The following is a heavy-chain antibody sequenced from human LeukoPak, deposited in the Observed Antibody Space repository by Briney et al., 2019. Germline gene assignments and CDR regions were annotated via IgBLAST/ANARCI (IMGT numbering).Heavy chain of an antibody. CDR2: VYYSGST. Sequence: SQTLSLTCTVSGGSISRGDDYWSWIRQPPGKGLEWIGYVYYSGSTYYNPSLKSRVTISVDTSKNQFSLKLRSVTAADTAVYYCARTMVRGVIIDYWGQGTLVTVSS. J-gene: IGHJ4*02. CDR3: ARTMVRGVIIDY. CDR1: GGSISRGDDY. D-gene: IGHD3-10*01. V-gene: IGHV4-30-4*01.